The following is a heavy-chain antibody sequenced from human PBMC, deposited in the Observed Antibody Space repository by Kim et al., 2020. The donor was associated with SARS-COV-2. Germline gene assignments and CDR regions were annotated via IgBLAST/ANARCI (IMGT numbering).Heavy chain of an antibody. D-gene: IGHD3-9*01. CDR1: GFTFSSYA. CDR3: AKEDDYDILTGYLSAVDV. V-gene: IGHV3-23*01. J-gene: IGHJ6*02. Sequence: GGSLRLSCAASGFTFSSYAMSWVRQAPGKGLEWVSAISGSGGSTYYADSVKGRFTISRDNSKNTLYLQMNSLRAEDTAVYYCAKEDDYDILTGYLSAVDVWGQGTTVTVSS. CDR2: ISGSGGST.